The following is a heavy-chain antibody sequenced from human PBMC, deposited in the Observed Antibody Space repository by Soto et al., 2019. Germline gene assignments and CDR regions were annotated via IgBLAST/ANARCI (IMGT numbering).Heavy chain of an antibody. V-gene: IGHV3-74*01. CDR1: GFTFSDYC. J-gene: IGHJ4*01. Sequence: GVSLRLSCSASGFTFSDYCMHWVRQVPGKRLVCGSRINSQGTTTNDADSVKGRFTIARDNANKTVLLQMNSLRAQHTAVYYWTRSLFRNDPDRYWGHGALETVSS. CDR2: INSQGTTT. D-gene: IGHD1-1*01. CDR3: TRSLFRNDPDRY.